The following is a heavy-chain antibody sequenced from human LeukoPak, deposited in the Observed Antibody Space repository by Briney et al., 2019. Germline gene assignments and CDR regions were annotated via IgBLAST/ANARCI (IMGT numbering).Heavy chain of an antibody. CDR3: AKDQVGEWGAFDI. CDR1: GYTLTELS. V-gene: IGHV3-21*04. D-gene: IGHD3-16*01. J-gene: IGHJ3*02. Sequence: ASVKVSCKVSGYTLTELSMHWVRQAPGKGLEWVSSISSGGTYKYYADSVKGRFTISRDNSKNTLYLQMNSLRAEDTAVYYCAKDQVGEWGAFDIWGQGTMVTVSS. CDR2: ISSGGTYK.